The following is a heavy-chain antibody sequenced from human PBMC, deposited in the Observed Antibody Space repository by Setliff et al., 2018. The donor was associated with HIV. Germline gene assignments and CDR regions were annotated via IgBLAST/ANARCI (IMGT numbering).Heavy chain of an antibody. D-gene: IGHD2-21*01. J-gene: IGHJ5*02. V-gene: IGHV4-4*07. CDR2: VLTSGST. Sequence: SETLSLTCTVSGGSMSSYYWSWIRQPAGKGLEWIGRVLTSGSTHYNPSLRSRVTISLDTSRNQISLTMTSVTAADTAVYYCARDVFPDSTWRPTDLWGQGTLVTVSS. CDR1: GGSMSSYY. CDR3: ARDVFPDSTWRPTDL.